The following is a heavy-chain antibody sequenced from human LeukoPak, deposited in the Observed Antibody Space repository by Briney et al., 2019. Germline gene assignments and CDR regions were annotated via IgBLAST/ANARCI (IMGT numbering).Heavy chain of an antibody. CDR1: GYTFTGYY. V-gene: IGHV1-2*02. CDR2: INPNSGGT. Sequence: GESLKVSCKASGYTFTGYYMHWVRQAPGQGLEWMGWINPNSGGTNYAQKFQGRVTMTRNTSIGTAYMELSRLRSDDTAMYYCARAEGWLPPYNFDYWGQGTLVTVSS. J-gene: IGHJ4*02. D-gene: IGHD5-24*01. CDR3: ARAEGWLPPYNFDY.